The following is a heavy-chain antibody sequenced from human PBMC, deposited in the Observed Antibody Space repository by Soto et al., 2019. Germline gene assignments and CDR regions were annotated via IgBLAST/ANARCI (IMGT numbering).Heavy chain of an antibody. J-gene: IGHJ6*02. CDR2: TYDTGISGYTPST. V-gene: IGHV4-59*01. CDR3: ARGEDAFFYYGLDV. CDR1: GGSITSSY. Sequence: PSETLSLTCTVSGGSITSSYWSWIRRPPGKGLEWIAYTYDTGISGYTPSTSYNPSLKSRVTMLVDTSKSQFSLKLTSVTAADTAVYYCARGEDAFFYYGLDVWGQGITVTVSS.